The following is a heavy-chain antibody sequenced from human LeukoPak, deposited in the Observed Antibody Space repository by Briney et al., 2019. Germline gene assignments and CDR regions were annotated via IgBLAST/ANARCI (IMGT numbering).Heavy chain of an antibody. CDR1: GGSISSGDYY. CDR2: IYYSGST. V-gene: IGHV4-30-4*01. Sequence: SETLSLTCTVSGGSISSGDYYWSWIRQPPGKGLEWIGYIYYSGSTYYNPSLKSRVTISVDTSKNQFSLKLSSVTAADTAVYYCAREGRNRRIAARPGSGWFDPWGQGTLVTVSS. J-gene: IGHJ5*02. D-gene: IGHD6-6*01. CDR3: AREGRNRRIAARPGSGWFDP.